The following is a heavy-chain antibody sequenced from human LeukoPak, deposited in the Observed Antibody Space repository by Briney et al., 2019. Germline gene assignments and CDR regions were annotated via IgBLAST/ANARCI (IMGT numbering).Heavy chain of an antibody. CDR3: ARGEVVIAIDAFDI. D-gene: IGHD2-21*01. CDR1: GGSISSGDYY. Sequence: SQTLSLTCTVSGGSISSGDYYWSWIRQPPGTGQEWIGYIYYSGSTYYNPSLKSRVTISVDTSKNQFFLKLSSVTAADTAVYYCARGEVVIAIDAFDIWGQGTMVTVSS. J-gene: IGHJ3*02. CDR2: IYYSGST. V-gene: IGHV4-30-4*08.